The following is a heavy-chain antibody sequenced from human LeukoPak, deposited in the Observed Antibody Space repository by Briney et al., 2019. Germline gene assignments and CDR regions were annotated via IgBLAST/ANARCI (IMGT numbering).Heavy chain of an antibody. Sequence: GGSLRLSCVASGFSFSRYWMSWVRQAPGQGLEWVANIKEDGSEQYYADSLKGRLTISRDNVKNPLYLHINSLRAEDTAVYYCARDSFETDIDYWGQGTLVTVSS. CDR3: ARDSFETDIDY. CDR2: IKEDGSEQ. CDR1: GFSFSRYW. V-gene: IGHV3-7*01. J-gene: IGHJ4*02. D-gene: IGHD1-14*01.